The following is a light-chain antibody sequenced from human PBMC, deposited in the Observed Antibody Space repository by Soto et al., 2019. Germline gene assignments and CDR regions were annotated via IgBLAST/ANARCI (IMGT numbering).Light chain of an antibody. CDR1: QSVSSNY. CDR3: QQYSSSPLT. J-gene: IGKJ4*01. V-gene: IGKV3-20*01. CDR2: GAS. Sequence: ENVLTQSTGTLSLSPGERATLSCRASQSVSSNYLAWYQQKPGQAPRLLIYGASSRATGIPDRFSGSGSGADFTLTISGLEPEDFAVYYCQQYSSSPLTFGGGTKVDIK.